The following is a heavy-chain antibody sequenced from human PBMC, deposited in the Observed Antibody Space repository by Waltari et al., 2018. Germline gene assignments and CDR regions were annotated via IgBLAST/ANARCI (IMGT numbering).Heavy chain of an antibody. CDR1: GFTFSSNS. CDR3: ARDHRDAFDI. Sequence: EVQLVETGGGLIQPGGSLRLSCASSGFTFSSNSLSWVLQAPGKGLEWVSVIYSGGSTYYADSVKGRFTISRDNSKNTLYLQMNSLRAEDTAVYYCARDHRDAFDIWGQGTMVTVSS. CDR2: IYSGGST. J-gene: IGHJ3*02. V-gene: IGHV3-53*02.